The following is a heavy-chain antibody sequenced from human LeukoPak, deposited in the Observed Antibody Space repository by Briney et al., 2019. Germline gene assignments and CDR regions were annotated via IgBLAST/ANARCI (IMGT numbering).Heavy chain of an antibody. CDR3: AKDFFDRRRVARALPPPTI. Sequence: GRSLRLSCAASGFTFDDYAMHWVRQAPGKGLEWVSGISWNSGSIGYADSVKGRFTISRDNAKNSLYLQMNSLRAEDTALYYCAKDFFDRRRVARALPPPTIWGQGTMVTVSS. V-gene: IGHV3-9*01. CDR2: ISWNSGSI. CDR1: GFTFDDYA. D-gene: IGHD3-10*01. J-gene: IGHJ3*02.